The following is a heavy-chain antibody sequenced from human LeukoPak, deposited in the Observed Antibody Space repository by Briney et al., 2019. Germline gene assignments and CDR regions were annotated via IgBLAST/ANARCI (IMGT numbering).Heavy chain of an antibody. D-gene: IGHD1-26*01. CDR3: ARMTGSLIDY. Sequence: GESLKISCKGSGYTFTTHWIGWVRQMPGEGLEWMGIIYPGDSDTRYSPSFQGQVTISADKSISTAYLQWSSLKASDTAMYYCARMTGSLIDYWGQGTLVTVSS. CDR1: GYTFTTHW. CDR2: IYPGDSDT. J-gene: IGHJ4*02. V-gene: IGHV5-51*01.